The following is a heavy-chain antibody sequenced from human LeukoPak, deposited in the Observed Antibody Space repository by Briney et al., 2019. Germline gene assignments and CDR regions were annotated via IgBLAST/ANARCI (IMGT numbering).Heavy chain of an antibody. CDR1: GFTFSSYG. CDR3: AHDLDY. D-gene: IGHD1-1*01. J-gene: IGHJ4*02. V-gene: IGHV3-30*02. Sequence: GGSLRLSCAASGFTFSSYGMHWVRQAPGKGLEWVAFIRYDGGNKYYADSVKGRFTISRDNSKNTLYLQMNSLRAEDTAVYYCAHDLDYWGQGTLVTVSS. CDR2: IRYDGGNK.